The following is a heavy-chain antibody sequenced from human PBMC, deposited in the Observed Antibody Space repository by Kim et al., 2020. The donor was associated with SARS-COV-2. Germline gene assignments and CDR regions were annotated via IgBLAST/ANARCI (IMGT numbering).Heavy chain of an antibody. Sequence: SETLSLTCTVSGGSISSYYWSWIRQPPGKGLEWIGYIYYSGSTNYNPSLKSRVTISVDTSKNQFSLKLSSVTAADTAMYYCARAATRATILQFESAGYYYYGMDVWGQGTTVTVSS. CDR1: GGSISSYY. V-gene: IGHV4-59*01. CDR3: ARAATRATILQFESAGYYYYGMDV. CDR2: IYYSGST. J-gene: IGHJ6*02. D-gene: IGHD5-12*01.